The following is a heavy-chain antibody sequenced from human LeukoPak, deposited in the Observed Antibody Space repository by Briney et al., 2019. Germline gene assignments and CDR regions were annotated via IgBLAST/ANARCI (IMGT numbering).Heavy chain of an antibody. CDR2: INPNSGGT. J-gene: IGHJ4*02. CDR3: ARGDHYDVLTGFQTPSHLSDY. D-gene: IGHD3-9*01. CDR1: GYTFTGYY. V-gene: IGHV1-2*02. Sequence: ASVKVSCKPSGYTFTGYYIHWVRQAPGQGLEWMGWINPNSGGTDYAQKFQGRVTMTRDTSISTAYMGLSRLTSDDTAVYYCARGDHYDVLTGFQTPSHLSDYWGQGTLVTVSS.